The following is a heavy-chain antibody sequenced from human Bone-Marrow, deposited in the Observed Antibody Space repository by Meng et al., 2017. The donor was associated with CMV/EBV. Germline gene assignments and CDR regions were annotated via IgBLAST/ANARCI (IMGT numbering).Heavy chain of an antibody. CDR2: ISWNSGSI. D-gene: IGHD3-10*01. Sequence: SLKISCAASGFTFSSYWMHWVRQAPGKGLEWVSGISWNSGSIGYADSVKGRFTISRDNAKNSLFLQMDSLRVEDAAVYYCVREIYTGSGAAMDVWGQGTPVTVSS. J-gene: IGHJ6*02. CDR3: VREIYTGSGAAMDV. CDR1: GFTFSSYW. V-gene: IGHV3-9*01.